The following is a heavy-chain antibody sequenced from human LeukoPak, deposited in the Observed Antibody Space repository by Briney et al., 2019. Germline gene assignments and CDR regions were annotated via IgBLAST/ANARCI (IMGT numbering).Heavy chain of an antibody. D-gene: IGHD2-2*01. J-gene: IGHJ6*03. V-gene: IGHV3-30*03. CDR2: ISYDGSNK. Sequence: PGGSLRLSCAASGFTFSSYGMHWVRQAPGKGLEWVAVISYDGSNKYYADSVKGRFTISRDNSKNTLYLQMNSLRAEDTAVYYCARVPVPLYYYYYMDVWGKGTTVTVSS. CDR3: ARVPVPLYYYYYMDV. CDR1: GFTFSSYG.